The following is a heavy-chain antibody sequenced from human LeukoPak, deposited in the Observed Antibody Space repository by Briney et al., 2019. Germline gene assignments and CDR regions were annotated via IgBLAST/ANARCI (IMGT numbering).Heavy chain of an antibody. Sequence: GGSLRLSCAASGFIFRNYAMSWVRQAPGQGLEWVSAITGSGDTTYYADSVKGRFTVSRDNSKNTLYVEMNTLRAEDTAVYYCAKWGDYDILTGYYVSDFWGQGTLVTVSS. CDR3: AKWGDYDILTGYYVSDF. CDR2: ITGSGDTT. V-gene: IGHV3-23*01. J-gene: IGHJ4*02. CDR1: GFIFRNYA. D-gene: IGHD3-9*01.